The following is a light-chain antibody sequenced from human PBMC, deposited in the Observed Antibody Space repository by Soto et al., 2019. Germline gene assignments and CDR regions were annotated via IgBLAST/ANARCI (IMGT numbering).Light chain of an antibody. Sequence: QSVLTQSPSAFAFLGASVKLTCTVSSGHSNYAIAWHQQQSEKGPRYLMKLNSDGSHSKGEGIADRFSGSSSGAERYLAIASLQSEDEADYYWQTWGSGIVVFGGGTKVTV. CDR2: LNSDGSH. CDR3: QTWGSGIVV. CDR1: SGHSNYA. J-gene: IGLJ2*01. V-gene: IGLV4-69*01.